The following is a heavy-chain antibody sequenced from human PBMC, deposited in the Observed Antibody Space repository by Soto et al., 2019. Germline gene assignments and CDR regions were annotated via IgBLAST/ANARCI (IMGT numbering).Heavy chain of an antibody. CDR1: GFTFSSYA. CDR2: ISGSGGST. CDR3: ATGLGVIHFDY. D-gene: IGHD2-21*01. V-gene: IGHV3-23*01. Sequence: GGSLRLSCATSGFTFSSYAMSWVRQAPGKGLEWVSAISGSGGSTYYADSVKGRFTISRDNSKNTLYLQMNSLRAEDTAVYYCATGLGVIHFDYWGQGTLVTVSS. J-gene: IGHJ4*02.